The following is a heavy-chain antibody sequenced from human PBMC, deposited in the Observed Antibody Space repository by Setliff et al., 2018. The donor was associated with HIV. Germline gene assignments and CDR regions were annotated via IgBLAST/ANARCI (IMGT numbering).Heavy chain of an antibody. CDR1: GVSTSGHF. D-gene: IGHD2-8*02. CDR3: ARLIHTGLLYFDY. V-gene: IGHV4-4*09. CDR2: IYTSGTT. Sequence: PSETLSLTCFVSGVSTSGHFWGWIRQPPGKGLEWIGYIYTSGTTEYNPSLDSRVTISVDTSRDQFSLNLRSVTAADTALYFCARLIHTGLLYFDYWGLGRLVTVSS. J-gene: IGHJ4*02.